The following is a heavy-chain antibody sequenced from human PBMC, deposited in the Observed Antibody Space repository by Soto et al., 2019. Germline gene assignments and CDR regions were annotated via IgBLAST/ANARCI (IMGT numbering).Heavy chain of an antibody. Sequence: GGSLRLSCANSGFTFSSYWMHWVRQAPGKGLVWVSRIYSDGSSTSYADSVKGRFTISRDNAKNTLYLQMNSLRAEDTAVYNCARDLRGYCSSTSRYAFHYFDYWSQGT. CDR3: ARDLRGYCSSTSRYAFHYFDY. CDR1: GFTFSSYW. J-gene: IGHJ4*02. D-gene: IGHD2-2*01. CDR2: IYSDGSST. V-gene: IGHV3-74*01.